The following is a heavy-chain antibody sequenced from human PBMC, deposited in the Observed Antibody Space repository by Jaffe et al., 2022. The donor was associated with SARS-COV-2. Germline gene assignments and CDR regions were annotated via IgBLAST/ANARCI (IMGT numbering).Heavy chain of an antibody. Sequence: QVQLQESGPGLVKPSETLSLTCTVSGGSISSYYWSWIRQPPGKGLEWIGYIYYSGSTNYNPSLKSRVTISVDTSKNQFSLKLSSVTAADTAVYYCAQGPNGMDVWGQGTTVTVSS. CDR2: IYYSGST. CDR3: AQGPNGMDV. J-gene: IGHJ6*02. CDR1: GGSISSYY. V-gene: IGHV4-59*01.